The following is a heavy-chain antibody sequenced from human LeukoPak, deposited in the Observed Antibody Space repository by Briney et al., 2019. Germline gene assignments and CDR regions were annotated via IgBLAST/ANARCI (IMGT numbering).Heavy chain of an antibody. Sequence: AAVKVSCKASGYTFTGYYMHSVRQAPGQVLEWMGWINPNSGGTNYVQRFQGRVTMTRDTSISTAYMELSSLRSEDTAVYYCARVSTQAPKDITIFGVVTYTHLDYGMDVWGQGTTVTVSS. D-gene: IGHD3-3*01. CDR1: GYTFTGYY. V-gene: IGHV1-2*02. J-gene: IGHJ6*02. CDR2: INPNSGGT. CDR3: ARVSTQAPKDITIFGVVTYTHLDYGMDV.